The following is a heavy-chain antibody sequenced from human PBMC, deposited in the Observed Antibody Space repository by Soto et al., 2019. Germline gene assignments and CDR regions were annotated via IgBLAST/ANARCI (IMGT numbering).Heavy chain of an antibody. CDR1: GFTFSSYW. Sequence: EVQLVESGGGLVQPGGSLRLSCSASGFTFSSYWMHWVRQAPGKGLVWVSHINNDGSSTIYADSVRGRFTISRDNAKNTLYLEMNGLRAEDTAVYFCASDARYYYMAVWGKGTTVTVSS. CDR3: ASDARYYYMAV. V-gene: IGHV3-74*01. J-gene: IGHJ6*03. D-gene: IGHD6-6*01. CDR2: INNDGSST.